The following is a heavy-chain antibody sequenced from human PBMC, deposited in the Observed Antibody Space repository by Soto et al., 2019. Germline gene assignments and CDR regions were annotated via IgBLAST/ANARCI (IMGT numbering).Heavy chain of an antibody. CDR1: GYIFINYY. CDR3: ARDLAAGDF. J-gene: IGHJ4*02. CDR2: INPNGGST. V-gene: IGHV1-46*01. Sequence: QVQLVQSGAEVKKPGASVKVSCKASGYIFINYYIHWVRQAPGQGLEWIGIINPNGGSTNYAQKFRGRVTLARDTSTSTVYMDLSGLRSEDTAMYYCARDLAAGDFWGQGTLVTVSS. D-gene: IGHD6-13*01.